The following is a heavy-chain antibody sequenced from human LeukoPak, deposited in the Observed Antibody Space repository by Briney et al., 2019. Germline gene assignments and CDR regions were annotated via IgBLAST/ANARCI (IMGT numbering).Heavy chain of an antibody. D-gene: IGHD2-2*01. CDR1: GFTFSSYA. V-gene: IGHV3-23*01. J-gene: IGHJ4*02. CDR3: AKDRDIVVVPAASEDY. CDR2: FSGTGEIT. Sequence: PGGSLRLSCAASGFTFSSYAMSWVRQAPGKGLEWVSTFSGTGEITYYADSVKGRFTISRDNSKNTLYLQMNSLRAEDTAVYYCAKDRDIVVVPAASEDYWGQGTLVTVSS.